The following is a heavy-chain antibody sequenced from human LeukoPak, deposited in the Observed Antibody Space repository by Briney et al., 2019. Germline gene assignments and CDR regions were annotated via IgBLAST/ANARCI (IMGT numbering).Heavy chain of an antibody. CDR3: ARDLRFCSGPTCYTSRFDP. V-gene: IGHV3-11*01. CDR1: GFSFSDYY. Sequence: GGSLRLSCAASGFSFSDYYMSWLRQAPGKGLEWVSYISSSGGIIYYADSVKGRFTISRDNDKNSLFLQMDSLRAEDTAVYYCARDLRFCSGPTCYTSRFDPWGQGTLVTVSS. CDR2: ISSSGGII. J-gene: IGHJ5*02. D-gene: IGHD2-2*02.